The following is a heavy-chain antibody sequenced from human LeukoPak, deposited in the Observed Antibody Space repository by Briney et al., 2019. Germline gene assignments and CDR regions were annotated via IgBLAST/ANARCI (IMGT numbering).Heavy chain of an antibody. Sequence: SETLSLTCTVSGGSISSGSYYWGWIRQPPGKGLEWIGSVYYSGRTYYNPSLTSRVTISLDTSKNQFSLTLTSVTAADTAVYYCVRQSEVGATDPWGQGTLVTVSS. D-gene: IGHD1-26*01. CDR1: GGSISSGSYY. V-gene: IGHV4-39*01. J-gene: IGHJ5*02. CDR2: VYYSGRT. CDR3: VRQSEVGATDP.